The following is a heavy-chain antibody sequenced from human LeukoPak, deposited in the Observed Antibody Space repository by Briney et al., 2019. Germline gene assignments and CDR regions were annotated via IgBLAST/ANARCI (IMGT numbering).Heavy chain of an antibody. V-gene: IGHV3-7*01. CDR3: ARDAGSGYYYF. D-gene: IGHD6-19*01. Sequence: GGSLRLSCAASGFTSSLYWMSWVRPAPGGGLGWGANINQDAFNKYYVDSVKGRFTISRDIAKNSLYLQMDSLRAEDTALYYCARDAGSGYYYFSGQGTLVTVSS. J-gene: IGHJ4*02. CDR2: INQDAFNK. CDR1: GFTSSLYW.